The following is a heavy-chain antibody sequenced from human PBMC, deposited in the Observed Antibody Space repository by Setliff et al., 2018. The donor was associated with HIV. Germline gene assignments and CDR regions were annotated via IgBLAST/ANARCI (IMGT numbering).Heavy chain of an antibody. D-gene: IGHD1-20*01. Sequence: PSETLSLTCTVSGYSISSGYYWGWIRQPPGKGLEWIGSIYHSGSTYYNPSLKSRVTISVDTSKNQFSLKLSSVTAADTAVYYCAREVYNWNDGVDYWGQGTLVTVSS. CDR3: AREVYNWNDGVDY. V-gene: IGHV4-38-2*02. J-gene: IGHJ4*02. CDR2: IYHSGST. CDR1: GYSISSGYY.